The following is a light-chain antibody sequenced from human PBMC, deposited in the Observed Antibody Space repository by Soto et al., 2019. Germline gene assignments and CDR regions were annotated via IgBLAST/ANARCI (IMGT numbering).Light chain of an antibody. J-gene: IGKJ1*01. CDR2: DAS. CDR3: QQYNNYWT. CDR1: RSISSW. Sequence: DIQMTQSPSTLSASVGDRVTITCRASRSISSWLAWYQQRPGKPPKLLIYDASSFEGGVPSRFSGSGSGTEFTLTISSLQPDESATYYCQQYNNYWTFGQGTKVEIK. V-gene: IGKV1-5*01.